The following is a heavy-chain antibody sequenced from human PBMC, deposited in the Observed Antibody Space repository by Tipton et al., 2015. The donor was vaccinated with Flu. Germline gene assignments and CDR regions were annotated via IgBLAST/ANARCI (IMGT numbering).Heavy chain of an antibody. CDR1: SSSYE. Sequence: SSSYEMHWVRQAPGKGLEWVADISYDGTNKHYADSVKGRFTVTRDNPINTLYLQMNSLRVEDTAMYFCARAVGYGIDYWGQGILVTVSS. CDR2: ISYDGTNK. J-gene: IGHJ4*02. D-gene: IGHD4-17*01. V-gene: IGHV3-30-3*01. CDR3: ARAVGYGIDY.